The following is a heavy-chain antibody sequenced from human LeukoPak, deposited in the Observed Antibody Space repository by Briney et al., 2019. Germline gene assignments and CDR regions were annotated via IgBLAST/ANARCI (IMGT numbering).Heavy chain of an antibody. Sequence: GGSLRLSCAASGFTFSGSALHWVRQASGKGLEWVSYISSSSSTICYADSVKGRFTISRDNAKNSLYLRMNSLRAEDTAVYYCARDSIAARAMDYFDYWGQGTLVTVSS. J-gene: IGHJ4*02. CDR1: GFTFSGSA. V-gene: IGHV3-48*04. CDR3: ARDSIAARAMDYFDY. CDR2: ISSSSSTI. D-gene: IGHD6-6*01.